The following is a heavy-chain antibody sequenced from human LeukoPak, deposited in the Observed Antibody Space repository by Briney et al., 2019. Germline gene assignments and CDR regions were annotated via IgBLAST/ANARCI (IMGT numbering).Heavy chain of an antibody. D-gene: IGHD5-12*01. Sequence: PSETLSLTCTVSGGSISSYYWSWIRQPPGKGLEWIGYIYYSGSTNYNPSLKSRVTISVDTSKNQLSLKLSSVTAADTAVYYCARHKKEPGYSGNEFDYWGQGTLVTVSS. CDR1: GGSISSYY. V-gene: IGHV4-59*08. CDR3: ARHKKEPGYSGNEFDY. J-gene: IGHJ4*02. CDR2: IYYSGST.